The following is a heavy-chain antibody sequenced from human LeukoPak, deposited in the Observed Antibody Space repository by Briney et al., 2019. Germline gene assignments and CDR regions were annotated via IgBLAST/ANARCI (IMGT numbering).Heavy chain of an antibody. Sequence: SETLSLTCTVSGGSISSDYWSWIRQPPGKGLEWIGYIYYSGSTNYNPSLKSRVTISVDTSKNQFSLKLSSVTAADTAVYYCARGRDCSSTSCYMWFDPWGQGTLVTVSS. CDR1: GGSISSDY. CDR3: ARGRDCSSTSCYMWFDP. J-gene: IGHJ5*02. CDR2: IYYSGST. D-gene: IGHD2-2*02. V-gene: IGHV4-59*01.